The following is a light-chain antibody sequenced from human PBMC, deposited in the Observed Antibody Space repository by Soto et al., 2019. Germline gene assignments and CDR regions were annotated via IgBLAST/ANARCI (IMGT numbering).Light chain of an antibody. CDR1: SGHSNYA. V-gene: IGLV4-69*01. CDR3: QTWGNGIVV. CDR2: LKSDGSH. J-gene: IGLJ2*01. Sequence: QSVLTQSPSASASLGASVKLTCTLSSGHSNYAIAWHQQQPEKGPRYLMNLKSDGSHSKGDGIPDRFSGSSSGAERYLTISSLQSEDEADYYCQTWGNGIVVFGGGTKLTVL.